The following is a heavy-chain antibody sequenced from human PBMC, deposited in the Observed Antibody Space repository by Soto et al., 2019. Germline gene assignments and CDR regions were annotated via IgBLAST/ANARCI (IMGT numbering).Heavy chain of an antibody. CDR1: GFTFSSYA. D-gene: IGHD1-1*01. CDR2: ISGSGGST. V-gene: IGHV3-23*01. J-gene: IGHJ6*02. CDR3: AKSRNWNDALDV. Sequence: GGSLRPSCAASGFTFSSYAMSWVRQAPGKGLEWVSAISGSGGSTYYADSVKGRFTISRDNSKNTLYLQMNSLRAEDTAVYYCAKSRNWNDALDVWGQGTTVTVSS.